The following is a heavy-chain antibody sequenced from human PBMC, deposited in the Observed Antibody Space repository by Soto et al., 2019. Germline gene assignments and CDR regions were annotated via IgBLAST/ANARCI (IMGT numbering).Heavy chain of an antibody. CDR3: ARVSWREKYGMDV. CDR1: ECTFSDSY. CDR2: ITFSGNTV. J-gene: IGHJ6*02. V-gene: IGHV3-11*01. Sequence: GGSQRLSYAASECTFSDSYVSWIRQAPGKGLEWISYITFSGNTVYYADSLKGRFTISRDNAKNSLYLQMNRLRAEDTAVYYCARVSWREKYGMDVWGQGTTVTVSS.